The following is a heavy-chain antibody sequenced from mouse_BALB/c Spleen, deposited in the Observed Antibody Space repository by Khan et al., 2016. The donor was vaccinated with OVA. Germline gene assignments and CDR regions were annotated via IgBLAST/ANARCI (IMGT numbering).Heavy chain of an antibody. V-gene: IGHV3-6*02. CDR1: GYLITSGCY. CDR2: ISYDGNN. Sequence: EVQLQESGPGLVKPSQSLSLTCSVTGYLITSGCYWNWIRQFPGNKLEWMGHISYDGNNNYNPSLKNRISITRDTSRNQFLLRLNSVTTEDTATYYCARDEGYYYGDYFDYWGQGTTLTVSS. D-gene: IGHD1-1*01. J-gene: IGHJ2*01. CDR3: ARDEGYYYGDYFDY.